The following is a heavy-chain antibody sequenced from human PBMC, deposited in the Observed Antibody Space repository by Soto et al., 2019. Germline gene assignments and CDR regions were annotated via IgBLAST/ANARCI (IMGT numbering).Heavy chain of an antibody. V-gene: IGHV4-39*01. Sequence: SETLSLTCTVSGGSISSSSYYWGWIRQPPGKGLEWIGSIYYSGSTYYNPSLKSRVTISVDTSKNQFSLKLSSVTAADTAVYYCAGRGFFIAAPPGYYFDYWGQGTLGTVSS. CDR3: AGRGFFIAAPPGYYFDY. J-gene: IGHJ4*02. D-gene: IGHD6-6*01. CDR2: IYYSGST. CDR1: GGSISSSSYY.